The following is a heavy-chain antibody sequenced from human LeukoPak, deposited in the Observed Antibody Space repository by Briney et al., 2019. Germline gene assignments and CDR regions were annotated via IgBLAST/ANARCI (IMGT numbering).Heavy chain of an antibody. Sequence: SETLSLTCSVSGGSVTNYYWSWIRQTAGQGLEWIGRVYTRGTSNYNPSLRSRVIISVDKSANRVSLRMTSVSAADTAVYYCTSGNGGWSSPYYFYYMVVWGKGTTVTVSS. CDR1: GGSVTNYY. CDR3: TSGNGGWSSPYYFYYMVV. J-gene: IGHJ6*03. D-gene: IGHD6-19*01. V-gene: IGHV4-4*07. CDR2: VYTRGTS.